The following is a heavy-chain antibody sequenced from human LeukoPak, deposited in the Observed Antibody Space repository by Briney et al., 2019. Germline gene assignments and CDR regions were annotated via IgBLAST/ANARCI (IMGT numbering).Heavy chain of an antibody. D-gene: IGHD6-13*01. J-gene: IGHJ4*02. CDR3: ASLPAIAAAGIFDY. Sequence: GGSLRLSCAASGFTFSSYWMHWVRQAPGKGLVWVSRINSDGSSISYADSVKGRFTISRDNAKNTLYLQMNSLRAEDTAVYYCASLPAIAAAGIFDYWGQGTLVTVSS. CDR1: GFTFSSYW. CDR2: INSDGSSI. V-gene: IGHV3-74*01.